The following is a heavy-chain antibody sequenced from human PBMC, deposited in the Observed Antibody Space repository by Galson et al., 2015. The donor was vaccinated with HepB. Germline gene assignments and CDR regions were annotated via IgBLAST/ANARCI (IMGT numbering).Heavy chain of an antibody. CDR1: GFTFSTYW. J-gene: IGHJ4*02. D-gene: IGHD5-18*01. V-gene: IGHV3-7*03. CDR3: ARDHISGYSYSD. CDR2: IKLDGSEK. Sequence: SLRLSCAASGFTFSTYWMAWVRQAPGKGLEWVAKIKLDGSEKYYVDSVKSRFTISRDNTKNSLYLQMNSLRVEDTAVYYCARDHISGYSYSDWGQGTLVTVSS.